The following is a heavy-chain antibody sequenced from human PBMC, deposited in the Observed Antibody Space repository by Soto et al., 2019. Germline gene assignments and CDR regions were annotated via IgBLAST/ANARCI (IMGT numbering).Heavy chain of an antibody. V-gene: IGHV4-4*02. CDR3: ARNPPSSYYGGSGAFDY. CDR1: GVFTSTNNW. J-gene: IGHJ4*02. CDR2: AYHSGST. D-gene: IGHD3-10*01. Sequence: ESLSLTCAVSGVFTSTNNWWSWVRQPPGKGLEWIGDAYHSGSTKCNPSLKSRVSISVDKSKNQISLKLTSATAADTAVYYCARNPPSSYYGGSGAFDYWGQGTLVTVYS.